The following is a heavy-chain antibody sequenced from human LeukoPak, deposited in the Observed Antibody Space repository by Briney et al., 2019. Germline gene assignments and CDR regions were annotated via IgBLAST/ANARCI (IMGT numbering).Heavy chain of an antibody. CDR1: GFTVSSNY. V-gene: IGHV3-66*01. J-gene: IGHJ4*02. D-gene: IGHD4-17*01. Sequence: GGSLRLSCAASGFTVSSNYMSWVRQAPGKGLEWVSVIYSGGSTYYADSVKGRFTISRDNSKNTLYLQMNSLRAEDTAAYYCARAKYGDYLIDYWGQGSLVTVSP. CDR2: IYSGGST. CDR3: ARAKYGDYLIDY.